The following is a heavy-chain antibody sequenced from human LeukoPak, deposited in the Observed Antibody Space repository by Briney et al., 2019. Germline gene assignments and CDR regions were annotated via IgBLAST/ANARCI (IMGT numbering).Heavy chain of an antibody. V-gene: IGHV3-23*01. D-gene: IGHD3-10*01. CDR2: ISGSGGST. Sequence: PGGSLRLSSAASGFTFSSYAMSWVRQAPGKGLEWVSAISGSGGSTYYADSVKGRFTISRDNSKNTLYLQMNSLRAEDTAVYYCAKDGPFGELLSFNWFDPWGQGTLVTVSS. CDR1: GFTFSSYA. CDR3: AKDGPFGELLSFNWFDP. J-gene: IGHJ5*02.